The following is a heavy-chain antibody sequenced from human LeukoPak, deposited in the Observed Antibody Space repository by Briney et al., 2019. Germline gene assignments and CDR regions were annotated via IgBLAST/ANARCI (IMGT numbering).Heavy chain of an antibody. CDR1: GFTFSSYS. Sequence: GGSLRLSCAASGFTFSSYSMNCVRQAPGKGLEWVSSISSSSSYIYYADSVKGRFTISRDNTKNSLYLQMNSLRAEDTAVYYCARGGSGYLYGMDVWGQGTTVTVSS. V-gene: IGHV3-21*01. CDR2: ISSSSSYI. CDR3: ARGGSGYLYGMDV. D-gene: IGHD3-9*01. J-gene: IGHJ6*02.